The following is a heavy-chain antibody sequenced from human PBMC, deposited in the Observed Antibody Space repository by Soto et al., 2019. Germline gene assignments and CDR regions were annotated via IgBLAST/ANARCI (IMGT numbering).Heavy chain of an antibody. D-gene: IGHD6-19*01. CDR2: IYHSGST. Sequence: QVQLQESGPGLVKPSGTLSLTCAVSGGSISSSNWWSWVRQPPGKGLEWIGEIYHSGSTNYNPSLKSRVTISVDQSKNQFSLKLSSVPAADTAVYYCARKRWAMERASIAVAGFLDYWGQGTLVTVSS. CDR1: GGSISSSNW. CDR3: ARKRWAMERASIAVAGFLDY. J-gene: IGHJ4*02. V-gene: IGHV4-4*02.